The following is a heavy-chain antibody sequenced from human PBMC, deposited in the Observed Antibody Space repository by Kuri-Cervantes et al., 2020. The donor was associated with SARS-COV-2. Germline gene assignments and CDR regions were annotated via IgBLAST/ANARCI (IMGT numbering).Heavy chain of an antibody. Sequence: LSLTCAASGFTFSSYGMHWVRQAPGKGLEWVAVIPYDGSNKYYADSVKGRFTISRDNSKNTLYLQMNSLRAEDTAVYYCASSGSPYYYYGMDVWGQGTTVTVSS. V-gene: IGHV3-30*03. D-gene: IGHD1-26*01. CDR3: ASSGSPYYYYGMDV. CDR2: IPYDGSNK. CDR1: GFTFSSYG. J-gene: IGHJ6*02.